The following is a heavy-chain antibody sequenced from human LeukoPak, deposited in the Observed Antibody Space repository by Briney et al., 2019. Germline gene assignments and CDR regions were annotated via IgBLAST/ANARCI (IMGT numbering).Heavy chain of an antibody. Sequence: SVTVSCKASGYTFTSYDISWVRQAPGQGLEWMGGIIPIFGTANYAQKFQGRVTITADESTSTAYMELSSLRSEDTAVYYCARDPLYGSGSHPYDYWGQGTLVTVSS. CDR1: GYTFTSYD. CDR3: ARDPLYGSGSHPYDY. CDR2: IIPIFGTA. V-gene: IGHV1-69*13. J-gene: IGHJ4*02. D-gene: IGHD3-10*01.